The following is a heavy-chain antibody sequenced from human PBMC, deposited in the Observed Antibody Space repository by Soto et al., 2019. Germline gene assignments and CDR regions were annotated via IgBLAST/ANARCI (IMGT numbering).Heavy chain of an antibody. J-gene: IGHJ4*02. CDR1: GGSISGYY. CDR3: ARGRGRYYFDY. V-gene: IGHV4-59*01. Sequence: QVQLQESGPGLVNPSETLSLTCTVSGGSISGYYWNWILQPPGKKLEWIGNVYYNGNTNYNPSLQSSLTISVDASKNQFSLKLRSVTAADKAVYYCARGRGRYYFDYWGQGALVTVSS. D-gene: IGHD5-12*01. CDR2: VYYNGNT.